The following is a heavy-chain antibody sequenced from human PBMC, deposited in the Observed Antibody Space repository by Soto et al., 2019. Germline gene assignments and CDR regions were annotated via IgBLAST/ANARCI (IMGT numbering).Heavy chain of an antibody. J-gene: IGHJ4*02. CDR3: AREQHGSGSYSLDY. CDR1: GFTFSSYA. D-gene: IGHD3-10*01. Sequence: GGSLRLSCAASGFTFSSYAMHWVRQAPGKGLEWVAVISYDGSNKYYADSVKGRFTISRDNSKNTLYLQMNSLRAEDTAVYYCAREQHGSGSYSLDYWGQGTLVTVSS. CDR2: ISYDGSNK. V-gene: IGHV3-30-3*01.